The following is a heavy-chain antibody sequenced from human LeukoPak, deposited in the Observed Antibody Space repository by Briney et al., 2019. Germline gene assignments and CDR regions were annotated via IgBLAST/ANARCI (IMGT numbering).Heavy chain of an antibody. CDR1: GYTFTSYY. J-gene: IGHJ3*02. Sequence: GASVKVSCKASGYTFTSYYMHWVRQAPGQGLEWMGIINPSGGSTSYAQKFQGRVTMTRDMSTSTVYMELSSLRSEDTAVYYCAKEAAAGFDRPPDAFDIWGQGTMVIVSS. CDR2: INPSGGST. V-gene: IGHV1-46*01. CDR3: AKEAAAGFDRPPDAFDI. D-gene: IGHD6-13*01.